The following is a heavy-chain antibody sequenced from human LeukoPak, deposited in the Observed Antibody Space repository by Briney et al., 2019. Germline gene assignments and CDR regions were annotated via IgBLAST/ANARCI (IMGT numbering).Heavy chain of an antibody. Sequence: GGSLRLSCAASGFTFSIYWMHWVRQAPGKGLVWVSRINSDGSYTNYVDSVKGRFTISRDNAKNTLYLQMTSLRAEDTAVYYCALSETGDGSGYDAFDIWGQGTMVTVSS. J-gene: IGHJ3*02. D-gene: IGHD3-22*01. CDR3: ALSETGDGSGYDAFDI. V-gene: IGHV3-74*01. CDR2: INSDGSYT. CDR1: GFTFSIYW.